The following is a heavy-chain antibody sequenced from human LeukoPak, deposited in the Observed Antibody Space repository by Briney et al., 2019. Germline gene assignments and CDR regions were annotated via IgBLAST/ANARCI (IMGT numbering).Heavy chain of an antibody. V-gene: IGHV3-30*02. CDR3: AKESIVAAGDFDD. CDR1: GFSFRSCG. J-gene: IGHJ4*02. CDR2: IRDDGSHK. Sequence: GGSLRLSCVASGFSFRSCGMHWVSQAPGKGLEWVAFIRDDGSHKNYADSVKGRFTISRDNSENTLYLQMNSLRTEDTAVYYCAKESIVAAGDFDDCGRGTLVAVSS. D-gene: IGHD6-13*01.